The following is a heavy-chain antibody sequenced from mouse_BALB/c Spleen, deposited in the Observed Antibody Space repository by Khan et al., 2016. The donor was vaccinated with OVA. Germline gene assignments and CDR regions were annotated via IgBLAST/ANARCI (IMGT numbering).Heavy chain of an antibody. J-gene: IGHJ4*01. CDR3: ARQPYYHYYIMDY. D-gene: IGHD2-10*01. Sequence: QVHVKQSGPGLVAPSQSLSITCTISGFSLTNYGVHWVRQLPGKGLEWLVVIWSDGSATYNSALKSRLSISKDNSKKQVFLKMNSLQTDDTAMYYCARQPYYHYYIMDYWGQGTSVTVSS. CDR1: GFSLTNYG. CDR2: IWSDGSA. V-gene: IGHV2-6-1*01.